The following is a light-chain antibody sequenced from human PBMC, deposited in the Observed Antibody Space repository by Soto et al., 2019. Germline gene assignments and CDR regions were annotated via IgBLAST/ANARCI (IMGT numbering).Light chain of an antibody. Sequence: AIQMTQSPSSLSASVGDRVTITCRASPGIRNDLGWYHQKPGKAPKLLIYAASSLQSGVPSRFSGSGSDTDFTLTSSGLQPEDFATYDCLQVYTDPFTFGPGTKLEIK. CDR2: AAS. CDR1: PGIRND. CDR3: LQVYTDPFT. J-gene: IGKJ3*01. V-gene: IGKV1-6*01.